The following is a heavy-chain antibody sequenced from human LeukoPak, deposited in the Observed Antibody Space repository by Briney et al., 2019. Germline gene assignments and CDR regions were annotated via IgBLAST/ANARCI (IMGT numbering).Heavy chain of an antibody. CDR2: IKEDGSEK. CDR1: GFTFSSYW. D-gene: IGHD1-26*01. V-gene: IGHV3-7*01. CDR3: ARSRTAYYNVYADF. Sequence: GGSLRLSCVASGFTFSSYWMSWFRQAQGKGLEWVANIKEDGSEKYYADYVKGRFTISRDNAKNSLSLQMSSLRDEDTAVFYCARSRTAYYNVYADFWGQGTLVTVSS. J-gene: IGHJ4*02.